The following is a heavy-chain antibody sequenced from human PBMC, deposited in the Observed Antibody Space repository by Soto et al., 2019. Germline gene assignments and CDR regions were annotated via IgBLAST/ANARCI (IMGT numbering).Heavy chain of an antibody. CDR1: GDSIYRSYW. CDR3: ARSARYGVVGDY. J-gene: IGHJ4*02. CDR2: ILHTGTT. D-gene: IGHD2-15*01. V-gene: IGHV4-4*02. Sequence: SETLSLTCGVSGDSIYRSYWWSWVRLPPGKGPEWIGEILHTGTTNYNPSLKSRLTMSVDKSKKEISLKLDSVTAADTAVYFCARSARYGVVGDYWGQGTGVTVSS.